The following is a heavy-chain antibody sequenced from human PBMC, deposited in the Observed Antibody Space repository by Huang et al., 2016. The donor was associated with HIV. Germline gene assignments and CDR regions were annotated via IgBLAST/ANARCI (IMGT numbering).Heavy chain of an antibody. CDR2: ISGGRGDR. D-gene: IGHD1-1*01. V-gene: IGHV1-3*01. J-gene: IGHJ4*02. CDR3: ARPMAPSGTTGEYFDY. Sequence: QVLLVQSGAEVKKPGASVKVSCKASGATFTAHALHWVRQAPGQGREGMGWISGGRGDRKYSQKFQGRVSFTRDTSASTVYMEMSNLRSEDTAVYYCARPMAPSGTTGEYFDYWGQGSLVTVSS. CDR1: GATFTAHA.